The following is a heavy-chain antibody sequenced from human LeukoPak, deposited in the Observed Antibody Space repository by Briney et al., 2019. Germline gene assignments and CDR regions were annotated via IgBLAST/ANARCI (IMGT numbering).Heavy chain of an antibody. V-gene: IGHV4-30-4*08. D-gene: IGHD1-26*01. CDR3: ARLSGSYWAYFDY. J-gene: IGHJ4*02. Sequence: PSETLSLTCTVSGGSISSGDYYWSWIRQPPGKGLEWIGYIYYSGSTYYNPSLKSRVTISVDTSKNQFSLKLSSVTAADTAVYYCARLSGSYWAYFDYWGQGTLVTVSS. CDR2: IYYSGST. CDR1: GGSISSGDYY.